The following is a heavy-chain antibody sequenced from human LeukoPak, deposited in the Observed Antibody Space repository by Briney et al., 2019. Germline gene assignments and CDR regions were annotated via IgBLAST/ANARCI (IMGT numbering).Heavy chain of an antibody. V-gene: IGHV3-11*01. CDR2: ISSSGSTI. CDR1: GFTFSDYY. J-gene: IGHJ4*02. D-gene: IGHD3-10*01. Sequence: GGPLRLSCAASGFTFSDYYMSWIRQAPGKGLEWVSYISSSGSTIYYADSVKGRFTISRDNAKNSLYLQMNSLRAEDTAVYYCARDFSRELLFDYWGQGTLVTVSS. CDR3: ARDFSRELLFDY.